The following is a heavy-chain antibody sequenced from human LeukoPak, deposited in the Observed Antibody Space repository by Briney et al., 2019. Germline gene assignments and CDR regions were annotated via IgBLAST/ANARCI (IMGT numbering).Heavy chain of an antibody. V-gene: IGHV3-21*01. D-gene: IGHD1-1*01. CDR3: ARAPVQLDRGGMDV. J-gene: IGHJ6*02. CDR1: GFTFSSYS. Sequence: GGSLRLSCAASGFTFSSYSMNWVRQAPGKGLEWVSSISSSSSYMYYADSVKGRFTISRDNAKNSLYLQMNSLRAEDTAVYYCARAPVQLDRGGMDVWGQGTTVTVSS. CDR2: ISSSSSYM.